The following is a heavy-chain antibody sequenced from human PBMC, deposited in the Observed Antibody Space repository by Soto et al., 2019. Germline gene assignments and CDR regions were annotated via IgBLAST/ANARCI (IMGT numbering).Heavy chain of an antibody. D-gene: IGHD3-10*01. CDR3: ARDDEGGSYCDLGY. CDR2: ILYDGSNK. V-gene: IGHV3-30-3*01. CDR1: GFTFSSYI. Sequence: ESGGGVVQPGRSLRLSCEASGFTFSSYIMHWVRQAPGKGLEWVAVILYDGSNKYYADSVKGRFSISRDNSKNTLYLQMNSLRDEDTAVYYCARDDEGGSYCDLGYWGQGTQVTVSS. J-gene: IGHJ4*02.